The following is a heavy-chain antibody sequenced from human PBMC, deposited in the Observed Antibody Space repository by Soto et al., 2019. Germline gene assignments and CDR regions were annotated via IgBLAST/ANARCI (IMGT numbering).Heavy chain of an antibody. CDR3: ASRYLY. J-gene: IGHJ4*02. CDR1: GDSISKGGYD. D-gene: IGHD3-16*02. V-gene: IGHV4-30-4*01. CDR2: IDSSGST. Sequence: KPSETLSLTCTVAGDSISKGGYDWGWIRQPPGRGLEWIGYIDSSGSTYYNPSLKSRLTMSVDMSKNQFTLRLTSVTAADTAVYYCASRYLYWGQGLLVTVSS.